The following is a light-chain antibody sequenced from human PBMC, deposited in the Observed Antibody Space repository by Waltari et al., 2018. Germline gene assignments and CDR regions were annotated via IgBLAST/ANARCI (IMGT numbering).Light chain of an antibody. CDR2: DVS. J-gene: IGLJ1*01. Sequence: QSALTQPASVSGSPGQSITISCTGTSSDVGVYNYVSWYQQYPGKAPKLVIHDVSSRPSGASGRFSGSKSGHTASLIISGLQADDEADYYCSSYTASRLYVFGTGTKVTVL. V-gene: IGLV2-14*03. CDR1: SSDVGVYNY. CDR3: SSYTASRLYV.